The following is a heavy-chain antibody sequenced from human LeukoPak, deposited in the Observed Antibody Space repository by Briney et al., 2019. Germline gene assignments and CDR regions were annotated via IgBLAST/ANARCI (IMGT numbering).Heavy chain of an antibody. J-gene: IGHJ4*02. D-gene: IGHD2-15*01. Sequence: PGGSLRLSCAASGFTFSGHSMNWVRQARGKGLEWVSYISSSSGTIYYADSVKGRFIISRDNAKNSLYLQMNSLRAEDTAVYYCARRSCSDGSCSKPGDYWGQGTLVTVPS. CDR1: GFTFSGHS. CDR2: ISSSSGTI. CDR3: ARRSCSDGSCSKPGDY. V-gene: IGHV3-48*01.